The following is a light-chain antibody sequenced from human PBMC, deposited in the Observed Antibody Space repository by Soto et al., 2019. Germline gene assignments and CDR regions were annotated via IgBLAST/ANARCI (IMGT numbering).Light chain of an antibody. V-gene: IGLV2-8*01. CDR3: SSYVGTNSYV. CDR2: EVY. J-gene: IGLJ1*01. CDR1: SSDVGGYNY. Sequence: QSALTQPPSASGSPGQSVTISCTGTSSDVGGYNYVSWYQHHPGKAPKLIIYEVYKRPSGVPERFSGSKSGNTAALTVSGLQAEDEADYYCSSYVGTNSYVFGTGTKVTVL.